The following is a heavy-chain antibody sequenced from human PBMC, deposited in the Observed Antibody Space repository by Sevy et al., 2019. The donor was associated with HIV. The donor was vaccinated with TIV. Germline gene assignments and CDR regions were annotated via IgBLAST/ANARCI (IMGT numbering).Heavy chain of an antibody. V-gene: IGHV4-4*07. D-gene: IGHD6-13*01. Sequence: SETLSLTCTVSGGSISSYYWTWIRQPAGKGLEWIGRIYASGRTNYNPSLKSRVTMSVDTSKKQYSLKLSSVTAADTAVYYCARQLHLVRRDYYGVDVWGQGTTVTVSS. CDR2: IYASGRT. CDR1: GGSISSYY. CDR3: ARQLHLVRRDYYGVDV. J-gene: IGHJ6*02.